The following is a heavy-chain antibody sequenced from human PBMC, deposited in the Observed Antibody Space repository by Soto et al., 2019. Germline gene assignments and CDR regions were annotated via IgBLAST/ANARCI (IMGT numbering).Heavy chain of an antibody. CDR2: ISYSGNNK. Sequence: GGSLRLSCAASGFTFSSYGMHWVRQAPGKGLEWVSVISYSGNNKYYADPVKGRFTISRDNSKKTLYLQMNSLRAEDTAIYYCATDPRGPDYWGQGTQVTVSS. CDR1: GFTFSSYG. J-gene: IGHJ4*02. CDR3: ATDPRGPDY. V-gene: IGHV3-33*08.